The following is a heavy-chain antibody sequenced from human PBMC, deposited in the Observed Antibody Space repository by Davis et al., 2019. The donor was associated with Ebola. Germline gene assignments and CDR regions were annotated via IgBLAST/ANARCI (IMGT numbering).Heavy chain of an antibody. V-gene: IGHV4-59*11. D-gene: IGHD3-16*01. J-gene: IGHJ4*02. CDR3: VRFGRGAY. CDR2: IYDSGRT. Sequence: PSETLSLTCSFSDGSISSHYWNWIRQPPGKGLEWVGIIYDSGRTNYNPSLKSRVTISADTSKNQFSLNLRSVTAADTAVYYCVRFGRGAYWGQRTLVTVSS. CDR1: DGSISSHY.